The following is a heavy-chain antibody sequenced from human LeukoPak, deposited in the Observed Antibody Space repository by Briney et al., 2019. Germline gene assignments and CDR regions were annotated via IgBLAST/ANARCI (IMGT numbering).Heavy chain of an antibody. Sequence: GGSLRLSCAASGLTVTNAWMNWVRQAPGKGLEWVAVISYDGSNKYYADSVKGRFTISRDNSKNTLYLQMNSLRAEDTAVYYCAREVVDYGDPGPFDYWGQGTLVTVSS. CDR1: GLTVTNAW. V-gene: IGHV3-30-3*01. CDR3: AREVVDYGDPGPFDY. D-gene: IGHD4-17*01. CDR2: ISYDGSNK. J-gene: IGHJ4*02.